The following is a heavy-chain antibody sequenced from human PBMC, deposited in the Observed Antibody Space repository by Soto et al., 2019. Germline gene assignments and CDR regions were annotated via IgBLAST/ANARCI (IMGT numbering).Heavy chain of an antibody. CDR1: GDSISSTYSY. Sequence: SETLSLTCTVSGDSISSTYSYWGWIRQPPGKGLEWIGSIYYNGKTYYNPSLGRRVTISVDTSKNHFSLMLTSVTAADTAVYFCARPQGTTSMYHWFDPWGQGTPVTAP. CDR2: IYYNGKT. V-gene: IGHV4-39*02. CDR3: ARPQGTTSMYHWFDP. J-gene: IGHJ5*02. D-gene: IGHD4-17*01.